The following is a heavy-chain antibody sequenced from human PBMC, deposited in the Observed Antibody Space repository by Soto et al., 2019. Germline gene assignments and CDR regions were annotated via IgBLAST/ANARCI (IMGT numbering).Heavy chain of an antibody. Sequence: PSETLSPTCAVSGYSISSGYYWGWIRQPPGKGLEWIGYIYHSGSTYYNPSLKSRVTISVDTSKSQFSLKVNSMTAADTAVYYCARYRREAVAGYTLDNWGQGILVTVSS. CDR1: GYSISSGYY. CDR3: ARYRREAVAGYTLDN. V-gene: IGHV4-38-2*01. J-gene: IGHJ4*02. D-gene: IGHD6-13*01. CDR2: IYHSGST.